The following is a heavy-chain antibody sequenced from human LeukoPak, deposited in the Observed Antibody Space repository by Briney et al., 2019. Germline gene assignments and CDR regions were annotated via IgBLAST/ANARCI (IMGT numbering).Heavy chain of an antibody. Sequence: GGPLRLTCKVSGLTFSPYGMNWVRQAPGKGLEWISYISSTDTKYYSDSVKGRFTISRDSATNSLSLQMNSLRAEDTAIYYCARDSGSYYFDYWGQGTLVTVAA. CDR1: GLTFSPYG. J-gene: IGHJ4*02. D-gene: IGHD3-22*01. CDR3: ARDSGSYYFDY. CDR2: ISSTDTK. V-gene: IGHV3-48*03.